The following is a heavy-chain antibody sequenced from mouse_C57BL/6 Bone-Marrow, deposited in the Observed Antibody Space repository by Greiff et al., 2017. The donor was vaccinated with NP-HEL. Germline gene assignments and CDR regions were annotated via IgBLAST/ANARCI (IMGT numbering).Heavy chain of an antibody. CDR2: IRNKANGYTT. CDR1: GFTFTDYY. Sequence: EVKVVESGGGLVQPGGSLSLSCAASGFTFTDYYMSWVRQPPGKALEWLGFIRNKANGYTTEYSASVKGRFTISRDNSQSILYLQMNALRAEDSATYYCARSIYYYGSSSYYFDYWGQGTTLTVSS. V-gene: IGHV7-3*01. J-gene: IGHJ2*01. CDR3: ARSIYYYGSSSYYFDY. D-gene: IGHD1-1*01.